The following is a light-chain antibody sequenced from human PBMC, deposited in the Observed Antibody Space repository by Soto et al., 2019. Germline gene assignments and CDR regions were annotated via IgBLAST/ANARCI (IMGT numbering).Light chain of an antibody. Sequence: DIQLTQSPTSLSASVGDRVTIACRASQFIDSYLNWYQQKPGKAPKLLIYAASSLQSGVSSRFSGSGSGTDLTLTINSLQPEDFATYYCQQSYSTPYTFGQGTKLEIK. J-gene: IGKJ2*01. CDR2: AAS. V-gene: IGKV1-39*01. CDR1: QFIDSY. CDR3: QQSYSTPYT.